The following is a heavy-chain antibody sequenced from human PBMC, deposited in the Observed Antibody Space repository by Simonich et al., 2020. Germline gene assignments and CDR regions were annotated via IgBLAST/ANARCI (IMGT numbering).Heavy chain of an antibody. Sequence: EVQLVESGGGLVKPGGSLRLSCAASGFTFSSYSMNWVRQAPGKGLEWVSSISSSSSYIYYADSVKGRFTISRDNAKNSLYLQMNSLRAEDMAVYYCARDVDTAMVFDYWGQGTLVTVSS. D-gene: IGHD5-18*01. V-gene: IGHV3-21*01. J-gene: IGHJ4*02. CDR1: GFTFSSYS. CDR3: ARDVDTAMVFDY. CDR2: ISSSSSYI.